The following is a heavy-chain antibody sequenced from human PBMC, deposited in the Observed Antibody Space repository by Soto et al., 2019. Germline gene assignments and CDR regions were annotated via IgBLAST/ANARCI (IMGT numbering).Heavy chain of an antibody. Sequence: SETLSLTCTVSGGSISSSDYYWGWIRQPPGKGLEWIGYIYYSGSTTYNPSLKSRVTISVDTSKNQSSLKLSSVTAADTAVYYCARVDTAMVGYYYYSMDVWGQGTTVTVSS. CDR3: ARVDTAMVGYYYYSMDV. J-gene: IGHJ6*02. D-gene: IGHD5-18*01. CDR2: IYYSGST. V-gene: IGHV4-61*05. CDR1: GGSISSSDYY.